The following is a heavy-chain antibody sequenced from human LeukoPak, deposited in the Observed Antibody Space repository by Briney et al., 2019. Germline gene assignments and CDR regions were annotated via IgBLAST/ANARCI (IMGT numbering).Heavy chain of an antibody. CDR3: AKPYSGSYMASDY. J-gene: IGHJ4*02. Sequence: GGSLRLSCAASGFTFSSYAMSWIRQAPGKGLEWVSAISYSGGSTYYAYPMKRRTTFSGDNYNNMLHLQMYSPGAEAAAVYYCAKPYSGSYMASDYWGQGTLVSVSS. D-gene: IGHD1-26*01. CDR1: GFTFSSYA. V-gene: IGHV3-23*01. CDR2: ISYSGGST.